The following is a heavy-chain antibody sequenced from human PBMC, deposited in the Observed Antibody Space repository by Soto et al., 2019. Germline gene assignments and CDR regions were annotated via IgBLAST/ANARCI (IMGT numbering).Heavy chain of an antibody. CDR3: ARGFHYYDSSGYRSVWFDP. J-gene: IGHJ5*02. CDR2: IYHSGST. V-gene: IGHV4-4*02. D-gene: IGHD3-22*01. CDR1: GGSISSSNW. Sequence: QVQLQESGPGLVKPSGTLSLTCAVSGGSISSSNWWSWVRQPPGKGLEWIGEIYHSGSTNYNPSLKSRVPISVDKSKNQFSLQLSSVTAANTAVYYCARGFHYYDSSGYRSVWFDPWGQGTLVTVSS.